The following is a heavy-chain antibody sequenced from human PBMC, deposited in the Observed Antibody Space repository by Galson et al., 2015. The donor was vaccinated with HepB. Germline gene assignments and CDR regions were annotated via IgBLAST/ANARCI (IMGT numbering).Heavy chain of an antibody. V-gene: IGHV3-30*04. CDR3: ARETITNYAMDI. CDR1: GFTFRSYA. Sequence: SLRLSCAASGFTFRSYALHWVRQAPGKGLEWVAVISYDGSNKTYADSVKGRFTISRDNAKNSLSLQMSSLRADDTAVYYCARETITNYAMDIWGQGTTVTVSS. CDR2: ISYDGSNK. D-gene: IGHD5-12*01. J-gene: IGHJ6*02.